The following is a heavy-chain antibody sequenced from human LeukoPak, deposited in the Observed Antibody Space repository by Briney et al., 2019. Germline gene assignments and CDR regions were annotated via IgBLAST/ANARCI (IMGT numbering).Heavy chain of an antibody. CDR2: INPNSGGT. CDR3: ARAIAAAGTLFYYYYYMDV. V-gene: IGHV1-2*02. J-gene: IGHJ6*03. Sequence: GASVKVSCKASGYTFTGYYMHWVRQAPGQGLERMGSINPNSGGTNYAQKFQGRVTMTRDTSISTAYMELSRLRSDDTAVYYCARAIAAAGTLFYYYYYMDVWGKGTTVTVSS. D-gene: IGHD6-13*01. CDR1: GYTFTGYY.